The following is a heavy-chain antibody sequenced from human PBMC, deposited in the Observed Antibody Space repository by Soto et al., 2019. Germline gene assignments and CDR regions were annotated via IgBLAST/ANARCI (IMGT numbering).Heavy chain of an antibody. CDR2: IIPILGTA. D-gene: IGHD3-10*01. J-gene: IGHJ3*02. CDR1: GGTFSSYA. Sequence: QVQLVQSGAEVKKPGSSVKVSCKASGGTFSSYAISWVRQAPGQGLEWMGGIIPILGTANYAQKFQGSVTITADESTSTAYMERSSLRSEDTAVYYCARSPIILDAFDILGQGTMVTVSS. CDR3: ARSPIILDAFDI. V-gene: IGHV1-69*11.